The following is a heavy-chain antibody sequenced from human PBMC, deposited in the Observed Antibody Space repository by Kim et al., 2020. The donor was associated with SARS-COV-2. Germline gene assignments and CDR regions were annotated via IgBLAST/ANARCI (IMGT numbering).Heavy chain of an antibody. J-gene: IGHJ4*02. V-gene: IGHV3-7*01. D-gene: IGHD1-1*01. CDR3: ARPSLRTYTAPWVQGFEY. CDR2: INLDGSDK. CDR1: GFTFRSYW. Sequence: GGSLRLSCVASGFTFRSYWMNWVRQAPGKGLEWVASINLDGSDKYYVDSVKGRFTISRDNAKNSLYLQMSNLRGEDTAVYYCARPSLRTYTAPWVQGFEYWGQGTLVTVSS.